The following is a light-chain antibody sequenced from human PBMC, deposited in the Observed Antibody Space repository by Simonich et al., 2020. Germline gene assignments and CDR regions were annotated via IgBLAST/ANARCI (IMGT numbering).Light chain of an antibody. CDR2: DAS. Sequence: EIVLTQSPATLSLSPGERATLSCRSSQSVSSYLSWYQRKPGQAPRLLIYDASNRATGIPARFSGSGSGTDFTLTISSLEPEDFAVYYWQQRSNWWTFGQGTKVEIK. CDR1: QSVSSY. J-gene: IGKJ1*01. CDR3: QQRSNWWT. V-gene: IGKV3-11*01.